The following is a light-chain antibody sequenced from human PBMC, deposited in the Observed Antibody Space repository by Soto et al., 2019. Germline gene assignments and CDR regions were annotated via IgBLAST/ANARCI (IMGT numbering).Light chain of an antibody. Sequence: EIVLTQSPGTLSLSPGERATLSCRASQSVSSLAWYQQKPGQAPRLLIYYISTRATGIPARFSGSGSGTEFTLTINSLQSEDSAVYYCQQHNQWPITFGQGTRLEI. J-gene: IGKJ5*01. CDR1: QSVSS. CDR2: YIS. V-gene: IGKV3D-15*01. CDR3: QQHNQWPIT.